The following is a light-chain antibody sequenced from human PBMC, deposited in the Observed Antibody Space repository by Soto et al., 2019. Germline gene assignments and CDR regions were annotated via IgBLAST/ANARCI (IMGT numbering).Light chain of an antibody. CDR3: KSYAGSTTYV. Sequence: QSVLTQPPSASGSPGQSVTISGTGTKNDIGVYDFVSWYQHHPGKAPRLIIYEVVQRPSGVPDRFSGSKSGNTASLTVSGLQAADEADYFCKSYAGSTTYVFGSATKPTV. CDR2: EVV. CDR1: KNDIGVYDF. V-gene: IGLV2-8*01. J-gene: IGLJ1*01.